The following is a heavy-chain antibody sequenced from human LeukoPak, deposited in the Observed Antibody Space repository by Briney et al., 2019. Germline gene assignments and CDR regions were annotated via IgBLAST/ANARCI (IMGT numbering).Heavy chain of an antibody. CDR3: ANECSSSFPAPYYYYYYMDV. CDR2: IYYSGST. CDR1: GGSISSSSYY. J-gene: IGHJ6*03. D-gene: IGHD6-6*01. V-gene: IGHV4-39*01. Sequence: SETLSLTCTVSGGSISSSSYYWGWIRQPPGKGLEWIGSIYYSGSTYYNPSLKSRVTISVDTSKNQFSLKLSSVTAADTAVYYCANECSSSFPAPYYYYYYMDVWGKGTTVTVSS.